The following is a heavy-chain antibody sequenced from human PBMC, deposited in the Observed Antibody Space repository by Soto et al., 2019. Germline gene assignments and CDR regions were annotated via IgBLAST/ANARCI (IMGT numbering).Heavy chain of an antibody. CDR2: IYYSGST. D-gene: IGHD3-22*01. V-gene: IGHV4-30-4*01. CDR1: GGSISSGDYY. CDR3: ASAFSYYYDSSGYAFDI. Sequence: SETLSLTCTVSGGSISSGDYYWSWIRQPPGKGLEWIGYIYYSGSTYYNPSLKSRVTISVDTSKNQFSLKLSSVTAADTAVYYCASAFSYYYDSSGYAFDIWGQGTMVTVSS. J-gene: IGHJ3*02.